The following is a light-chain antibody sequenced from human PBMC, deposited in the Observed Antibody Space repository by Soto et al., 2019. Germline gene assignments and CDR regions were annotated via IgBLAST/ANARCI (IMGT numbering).Light chain of an antibody. CDR3: QQYNSYSIT. J-gene: IGKJ5*01. V-gene: IGKV1-5*01. CDR1: QSISSW. CDR2: DAS. Sequence: DIQMTQSPSTLSASVGDRVTITCRASQSISSWLAWYQQKPGKAPKLLIYDASSLESGVPSRFSGSGPGTDFTLTISSLQPDDFATYFCQQYNSYSITFGQGTRLEIK.